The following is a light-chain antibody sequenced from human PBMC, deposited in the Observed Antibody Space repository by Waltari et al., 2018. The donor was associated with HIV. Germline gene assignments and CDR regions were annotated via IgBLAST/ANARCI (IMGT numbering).Light chain of an antibody. Sequence: QSVLTQPASASGTPGQRVTFSCSGSSSNIGNNYVYWYQHLPGTAPKVLIYRSNQRPSGVPDRFSGSKSGTSASLAISGLRSEDEADYYCAAWDDSLSGPVFGGGTKVTVL. CDR2: RSN. V-gene: IGLV1-47*01. CDR3: AAWDDSLSGPV. J-gene: IGLJ3*02. CDR1: SSNIGNNY.